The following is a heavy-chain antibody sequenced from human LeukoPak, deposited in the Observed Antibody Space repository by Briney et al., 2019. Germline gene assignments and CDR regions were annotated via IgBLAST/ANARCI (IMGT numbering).Heavy chain of an antibody. J-gene: IGHJ2*01. CDR1: GGSIRGYY. V-gene: IGHV4-4*09. CDR3: ARRSHSNWYFDL. CDR2: IYTSGGT. Sequence: PSETLSLTCTVSGGSIRGYYWIWIRQPPGKGLEWIGSIYTSGGTSYNPSLKSRLTISVNTSKNQFSLNLSSVTAADTAMYYCARRSHSNWYFDLWGRGTLVTVSS. D-gene: IGHD1-26*01.